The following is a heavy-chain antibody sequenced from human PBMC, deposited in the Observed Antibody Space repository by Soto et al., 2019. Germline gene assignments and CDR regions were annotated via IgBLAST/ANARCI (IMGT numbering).Heavy chain of an antibody. D-gene: IGHD3-22*01. CDR2: IKQDGTEK. CDR3: AKEWVYDSSGWSFDY. V-gene: IGHV3-7*01. Sequence: PGGSLRLSCEVSGFTFSAYGMHWVRQAPGKGLEWVANIKQDGTEKYYVGSVKGRFTISRDNAKNSLYLQMNSLRAEDTAVYYCAKEWVYDSSGWSFDYWGQGTLVTVSS. CDR1: GFTFSAYG. J-gene: IGHJ4*02.